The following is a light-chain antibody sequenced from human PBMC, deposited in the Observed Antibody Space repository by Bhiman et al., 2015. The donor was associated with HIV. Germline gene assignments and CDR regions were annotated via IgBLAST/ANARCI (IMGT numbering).Light chain of an antibody. J-gene: IGLJ2*01. Sequence: QSALTQPASVSGSPGQSITISCTGTSSDVGGYNHVSWYQQHPGKAPRLMIYDVSNRPSGISNRFSGSKSGNTASLAISGLQAEDEADYYCSSKTTSPTFHVLFGGGTKLTVL. CDR1: SSDVGGYNH. CDR2: DVS. V-gene: IGLV2-14*03. CDR3: SSKTTSPTFHVL.